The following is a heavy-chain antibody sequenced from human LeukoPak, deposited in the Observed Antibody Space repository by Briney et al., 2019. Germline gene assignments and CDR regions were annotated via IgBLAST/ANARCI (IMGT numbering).Heavy chain of an antibody. CDR2: ISYDGSNK. CDR3: ARESPVAGSYYFDY. J-gene: IGHJ4*02. CDR1: GFTFSSYG. D-gene: IGHD6-19*01. Sequence: PGGSLRLSCAASGFTFSSYGMHWVRQAPGKGLEWVAVISYDGSNKYYADSVKGRFTISRDNSKNTLYLQMNSLRAEDTAVYYCARESPVAGSYYFDYWGQGTLVTVSS. V-gene: IGHV3-30*19.